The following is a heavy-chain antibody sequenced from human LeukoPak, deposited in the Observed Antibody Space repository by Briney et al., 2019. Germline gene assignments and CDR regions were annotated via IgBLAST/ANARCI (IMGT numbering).Heavy chain of an antibody. V-gene: IGHV3-21*01. Sequence: GGSLRLSCAASGFTFSSYSMNWVRQAPGKGLEWVSSISSSSSYIYYADSVKGRFTISRDNAKDSLYLQVNSLRAEDTAVYYCARDPRTTVTTSLFDYWGQGTLVTVSS. CDR2: ISSSSSYI. CDR1: GFTFSSYS. D-gene: IGHD4-17*01. J-gene: IGHJ4*02. CDR3: ARDPRTTVTTSLFDY.